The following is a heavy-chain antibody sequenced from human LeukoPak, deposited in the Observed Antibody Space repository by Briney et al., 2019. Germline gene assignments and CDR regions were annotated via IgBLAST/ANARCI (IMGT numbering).Heavy chain of an antibody. Sequence: AGVSLRLSCAASGFTFSSYSMNWVRQAPGKGLEWVSYISSSSSTIYYADSVKGRFTISRDSAKNSLYLQMNSLRDEDTAVYYCAPHRGGNYPFDFWGQGTLVTVSS. CDR2: ISSSSSTI. D-gene: IGHD1-26*01. V-gene: IGHV3-48*02. CDR3: APHRGGNYPFDF. J-gene: IGHJ4*02. CDR1: GFTFSSYS.